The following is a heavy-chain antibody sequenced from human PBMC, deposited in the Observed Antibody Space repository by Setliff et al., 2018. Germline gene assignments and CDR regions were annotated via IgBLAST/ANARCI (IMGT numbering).Heavy chain of an antibody. Sequence: PSETLSLTCTVSGGSISSYYWSWIRQPPGKGLEGIGYIDYSGSTNYNPSLESRVTISLDTSKNQFSLQLSSVTAADTAVYYCARDGLGAFSLRSMDVWGKGTTVTVSS. V-gene: IGHV4-59*01. CDR1: GGSISSYY. J-gene: IGHJ6*04. D-gene: IGHD3-3*02. CDR3: ARDGLGAFSLRSMDV. CDR2: IDYSGST.